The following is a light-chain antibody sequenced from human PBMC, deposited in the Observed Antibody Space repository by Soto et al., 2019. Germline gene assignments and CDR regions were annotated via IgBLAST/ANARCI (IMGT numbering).Light chain of an antibody. CDR3: SSYTSSSTLYV. Sequence: QSVLTQPASVSGSPGQSITISCTGTSSDVGTYNYVSWYQQHPGKAPKLIIYDVSNRPSGDSNRFSGSKSGNTASLTISGLQAEDEADYYCSSYTSSSTLYVFATGTKLTVL. CDR1: SSDVGTYNY. V-gene: IGLV2-14*01. J-gene: IGLJ1*01. CDR2: DVS.